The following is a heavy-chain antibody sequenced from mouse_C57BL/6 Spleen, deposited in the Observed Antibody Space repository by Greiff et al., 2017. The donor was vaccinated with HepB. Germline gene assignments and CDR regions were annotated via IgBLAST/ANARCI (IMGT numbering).Heavy chain of an antibody. Sequence: VQLQQSGPELVKPGASVKISCKASGYAFSSSWMNWVKQRPGKGLEWIGRIYPGDGDTNYNGKFKGKATLTADKSSSTAYMQLSSLTSEDSAVYFCARDDGSLMDYWGQGTSVTVSS. CDR3: ARDDGSLMDY. D-gene: IGHD2-3*01. J-gene: IGHJ4*01. V-gene: IGHV1-82*01. CDR1: GYAFSSSW. CDR2: IYPGDGDT.